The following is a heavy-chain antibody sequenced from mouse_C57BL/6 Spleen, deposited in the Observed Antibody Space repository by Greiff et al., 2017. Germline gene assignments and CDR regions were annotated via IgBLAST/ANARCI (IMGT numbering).Heavy chain of an antibody. CDR2: INPNNGGT. CDR1: GYTFTDYN. V-gene: IGHV1-18*01. J-gene: IGHJ2*01. D-gene: IGHD1-1*01. CDR3: ASFTAVKYYFDY. Sequence: EVQLQQSGPELVKPGASVTIPCKASGYTFTDYNMDWVKQSHGKSLEWIGDINPNNGGTIYTQKFKGMATLTVDKSSSTAYMELRSLTSEDTAVYCCASFTAVKYYFDYWGQGTTLTVSS.